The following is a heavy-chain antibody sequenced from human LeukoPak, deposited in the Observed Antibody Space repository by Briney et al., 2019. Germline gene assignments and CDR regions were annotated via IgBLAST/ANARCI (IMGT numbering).Heavy chain of an antibody. CDR2: IRYDGSNK. Sequence: PGGSLRLSCEASGFSFPYGMNWVRQAPGKGLEWVAFIRYDGSNKYYADSVKGRFTISRDNSKNTLYLQMNSLRSDDTAVYYCARGSTARYYYDSSGYYRGAFDYWGQGTLVTVSS. V-gene: IGHV3-30*02. J-gene: IGHJ4*02. CDR1: GFSFPYG. CDR3: ARGSTARYYYDSSGYYRGAFDY. D-gene: IGHD3-22*01.